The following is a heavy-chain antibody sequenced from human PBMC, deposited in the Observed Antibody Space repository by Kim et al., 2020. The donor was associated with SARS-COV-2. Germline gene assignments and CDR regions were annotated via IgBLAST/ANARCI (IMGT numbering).Heavy chain of an antibody. Sequence: GGSLRLSCAASGFTFSSYSMNWVRQAPGKGLEWVSSISSSSSYIYYADSVKGRFTISRDNAKNSLYLQMNSLRAEDTAVYYCASSRYSGYDLGYWGQGTLVTVSS. CDR3: ASSRYSGYDLGY. V-gene: IGHV3-21*01. J-gene: IGHJ4*02. CDR1: GFTFSSYS. D-gene: IGHD5-12*01. CDR2: ISSSSSYI.